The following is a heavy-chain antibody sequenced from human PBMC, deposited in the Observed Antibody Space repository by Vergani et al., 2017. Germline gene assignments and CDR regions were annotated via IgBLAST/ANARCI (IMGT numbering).Heavy chain of an antibody. D-gene: IGHD2-15*01. V-gene: IGHV1-2*02. Sequence: QVQLVQSGAEVKKPGASVKVSCKASGYTFTGYYMHWVRQAHGQGLEWMGWINPNSGGTNYAQKFQGRVTMTRDTSISTAYMELSRLRSDDTAVYYCARGYCSGGSCSNDAFDIWGQGTMVTVSS. CDR1: GYTFTGYY. CDR3: ARGYCSGGSCSNDAFDI. CDR2: INPNSGGT. J-gene: IGHJ3*02.